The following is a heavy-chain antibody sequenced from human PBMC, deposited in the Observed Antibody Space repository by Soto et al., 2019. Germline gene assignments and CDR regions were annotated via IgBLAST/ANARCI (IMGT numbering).Heavy chain of an antibody. CDR1: GGSISSYY. V-gene: IGHV4-59*08. Sequence: PSETLSLTCTVSGGSISSYYWSWIRQPPGKGLEWIGYIYYSGSTNYNPSLKSRVTISVDTSKNQFSLKLSSVTAADTAVYYCARRYADCFDVWGQGILVTVSS. J-gene: IGHJ4*02. CDR3: ARRYADCFDV. D-gene: IGHD5-12*01. CDR2: IYYSGST.